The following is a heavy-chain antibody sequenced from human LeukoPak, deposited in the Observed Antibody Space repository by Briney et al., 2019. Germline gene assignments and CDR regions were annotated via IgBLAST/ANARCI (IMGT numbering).Heavy chain of an antibody. CDR1: GFTFSSYA. Sequence: GGSLRLSCAASGFTFSSYAMGWVRQAPGKGLEGVSAISGSGGSTYYADSVKGRLTIARDNSKNSLELQRKSVGAEDTAVYYCAKGDGSGSYYSNYFVYWGQGALVTVSS. V-gene: IGHV3-23*01. CDR3: AKGDGSGSYYSNYFVY. D-gene: IGHD3-10*01. CDR2: ISGSGGST. J-gene: IGHJ4*02.